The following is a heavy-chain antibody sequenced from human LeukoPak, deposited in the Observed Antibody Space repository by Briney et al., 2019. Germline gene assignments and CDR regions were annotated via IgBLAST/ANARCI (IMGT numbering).Heavy chain of an antibody. J-gene: IGHJ3*02. CDR1: GFTFSDYY. V-gene: IGHV3-11*01. D-gene: IGHD3-10*01. CDR3: AKDSPLPGVIGAFDI. Sequence: NSGGSLRLSCAASGFTFSDYYMSWIRQAPRKGLEWVSYISSSGSTIYYADSVKGRFTISRDNTKNSLYLQMSSLRAEGTAVYYCAKDSPLPGVIGAFDIWGQGTMVTVSS. CDR2: ISSSGSTI.